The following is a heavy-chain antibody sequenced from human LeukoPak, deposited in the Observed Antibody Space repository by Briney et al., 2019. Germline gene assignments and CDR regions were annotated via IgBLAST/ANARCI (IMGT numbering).Heavy chain of an antibody. V-gene: IGHV3-7*01. Sequence: GGSLRLSCTASGFTFSSYWMNWVRQAPGKGLEWVANIKQDGSEKYYVDSVKGRFTISRDNAKNSLYLQMNSLRAEDTAVYYCARDHLGRAATGPSLVDWGHGTLVTVSS. CDR3: ARDHLGRAATGPSLVD. J-gene: IGHJ4*01. D-gene: IGHD6-13*01. CDR1: GFTFSSYW. CDR2: IKQDGSEK.